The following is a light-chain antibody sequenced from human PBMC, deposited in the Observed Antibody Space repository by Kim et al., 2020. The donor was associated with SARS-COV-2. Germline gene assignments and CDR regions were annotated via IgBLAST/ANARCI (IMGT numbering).Light chain of an antibody. Sequence: DIVMTQSPDSLAVSLGERATINCKSSQGVLYSSNNKNYLAWYQQKPGQPPKLLIYWASTRESGVPDRFSGGGSGTDFTLTISSMQAEDVAVYYCQKYDSTPYTFGKGTKLEI. CDR1: QGVLYSSNNKNY. V-gene: IGKV4-1*01. J-gene: IGKJ2*01. CDR3: QKYDSTPYT. CDR2: WAS.